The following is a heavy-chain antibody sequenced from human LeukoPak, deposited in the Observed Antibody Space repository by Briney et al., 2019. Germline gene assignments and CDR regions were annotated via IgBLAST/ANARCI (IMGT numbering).Heavy chain of an antibody. J-gene: IGHJ4*02. D-gene: IGHD2-2*01. CDR3: ARYRYCSSANCYGDY. V-gene: IGHV3-7*03. CDR2: IKPDGSEG. CDR1: GFTFSTYY. Sequence: GGSLRLSCAASGFTFSTYYMSWVRQAPGKGLEWVANIKPDGSEGYYVDSVKGRFTISRDSAKNSLYLQMNSLRAEDTAVYYCARYRYCSSANCYGDYWGQGTLVTVSS.